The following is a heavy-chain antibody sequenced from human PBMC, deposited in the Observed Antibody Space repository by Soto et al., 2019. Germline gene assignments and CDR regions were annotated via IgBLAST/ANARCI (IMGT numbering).Heavy chain of an antibody. CDR1: GFTFSSYG. J-gene: IGHJ5*02. Sequence: GGSLRLSCAASGFTFSSYGMHWVRQAPGKGLEWVAVIPYDGSNKYYADSVKGRFTISRDNSKNTLYLQMNSLRAEDTAVYYCAKDRSKTLNWFDPWGQGTLVTVSS. D-gene: IGHD3-10*01. CDR3: AKDRSKTLNWFDP. V-gene: IGHV3-30*18. CDR2: IPYDGSNK.